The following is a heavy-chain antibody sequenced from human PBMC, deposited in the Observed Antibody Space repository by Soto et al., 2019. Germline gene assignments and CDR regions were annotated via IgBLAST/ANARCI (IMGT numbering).Heavy chain of an antibody. D-gene: IGHD3-22*01. CDR2: IYHGGSA. V-gene: IGHV4-38-2*01. CDR1: DYPITSDYY. CDR3: ARYRYYFDASGNYRTHAFDI. Sequence: SETLSLTCVVSDYPITSDYYWAWIRQPPGKGLEWIGSIYHGGSAYYNPSLNSRVTILVDTSNKQVSLRVNSVTAADTAVYYCARYRYYFDASGNYRTHAFDIWGPGTMVTVS. J-gene: IGHJ3*02.